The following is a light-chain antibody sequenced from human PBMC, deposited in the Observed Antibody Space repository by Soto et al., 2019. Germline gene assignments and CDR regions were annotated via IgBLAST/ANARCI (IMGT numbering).Light chain of an antibody. V-gene: IGKV3-15*01. Sequence: EVVMTQSPATLSLSPGERATVSCRASQTVGGNLAWYQQRPGQAPRLLMYGASTRATGIPARFSGSGSGTEFTLIISSLQSEDFAVYYCQQYDIWPLTFGGGTKVDIK. CDR2: GAS. CDR1: QTVGGN. J-gene: IGKJ4*01. CDR3: QQYDIWPLT.